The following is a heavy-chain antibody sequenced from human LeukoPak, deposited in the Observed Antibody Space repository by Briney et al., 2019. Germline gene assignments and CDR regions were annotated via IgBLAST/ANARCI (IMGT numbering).Heavy chain of an antibody. J-gene: IGHJ5*02. CDR2: INPSGGST. CDR3: AREAAADKVPGDNWFDP. Sequence: GASVKASCKASGYTFTSYYMHWVRQAPGQGLEWMGIINPSGGSTSYGQKFQGRVTMTRDTSTSTVYMELSSLRSEDTAVYYCAREAAADKVPGDNWFDPWGQGTLVTVSS. CDR1: GYTFTSYY. V-gene: IGHV1-46*01. D-gene: IGHD6-13*01.